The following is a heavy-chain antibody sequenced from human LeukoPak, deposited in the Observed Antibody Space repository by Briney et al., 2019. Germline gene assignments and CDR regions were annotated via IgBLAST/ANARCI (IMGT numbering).Heavy chain of an antibody. D-gene: IGHD1-26*01. CDR3: ARSGRGGAFDI. J-gene: IGHJ3*02. CDR1: GFTLSSYW. Sequence: GGSLRLSCAGSGFTLSSYWMHWVRHAPGKGLVWVSRFYSDGSRTNYADSVKGRFTISGDNAKNTQYLQMNSLRAEDTAVYYCARSGRGGAFDIWGQGTMVTVSS. CDR2: FYSDGSRT. V-gene: IGHV3-74*01.